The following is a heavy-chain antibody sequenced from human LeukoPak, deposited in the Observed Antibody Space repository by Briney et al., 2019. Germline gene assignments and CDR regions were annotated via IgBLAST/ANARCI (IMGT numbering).Heavy chain of an antibody. CDR3: ARVLLNYDFWSGYFDY. CDR1: GFTFDDYG. Sequence: PGGSLRLSCAASGFTFDDYGMSRVRQAPGKGLVWVSRINSDGSSTSYADSVKGRFTISRDNAKNTLYLQMNSLRAEDTAVYYCARVLLNYDFWSGYFDYWGQGTLVTVSS. CDR2: INSDGSST. D-gene: IGHD3-3*01. V-gene: IGHV3-74*01. J-gene: IGHJ4*02.